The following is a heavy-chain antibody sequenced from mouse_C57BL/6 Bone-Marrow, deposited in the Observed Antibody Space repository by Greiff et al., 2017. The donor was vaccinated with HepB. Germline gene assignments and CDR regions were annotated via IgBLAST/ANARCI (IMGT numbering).Heavy chain of an antibody. CDR1: GFTFSDYY. D-gene: IGHD2-1*01. J-gene: IGHJ2*01. V-gene: IGHV5-12*01. Sequence: EVQGVESGGGLVQPGGSLKLSCAASGFTFSDYYMYWVRQTPEKRLEWVAYISNGGGSTYYPDTVKGRFTISRDNAKNTLYLQMSRLKSEDTAMYYCARLGDGNYDDWGQGTTLTVSS. CDR3: ARLGDGNYDD. CDR2: ISNGGGST.